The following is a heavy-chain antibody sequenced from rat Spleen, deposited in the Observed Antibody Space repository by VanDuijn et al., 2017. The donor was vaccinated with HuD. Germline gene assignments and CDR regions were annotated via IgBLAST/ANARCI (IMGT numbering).Heavy chain of an antibody. CDR2: ISPSAAYT. V-gene: IGHV5-25*01. CDR1: GFTFSNYY. J-gene: IGHJ1*01. CDR3: ATAKIATSTGGFDF. Sequence: EVQLVESGGDFVQPGGSMKLSCAASGFTFSNYYMAWVRQAPKKGLEWVASISPSAAYTYYRDSVKGRFTLSRDNAKSTLYLQMDSLRSEDTATYFCATAKIATSTGGFDFWGPGTMVTVSS. D-gene: IGHD1-2*01.